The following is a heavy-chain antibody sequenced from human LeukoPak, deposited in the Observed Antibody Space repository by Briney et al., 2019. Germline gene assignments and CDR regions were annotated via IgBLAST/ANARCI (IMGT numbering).Heavy chain of an antibody. J-gene: IGHJ4*02. Sequence: GGSLRLSCAASGFTFSRYWMSWVRQAPGKGLDWVANIKQDGSEKYYVCSVRGRFTISRDNAKNSLYLQMNSLRAEDTAVYYCARLEMSTIKDGDFWGQGTLVTVSS. V-gene: IGHV3-7*01. CDR2: IKQDGSEK. CDR1: GFTFSRYW. D-gene: IGHD5-24*01. CDR3: ARLEMSTIKDGDF.